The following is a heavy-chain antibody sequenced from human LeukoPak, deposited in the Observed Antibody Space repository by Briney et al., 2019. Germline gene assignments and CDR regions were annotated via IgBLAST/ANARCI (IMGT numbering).Heavy chain of an antibody. J-gene: IGHJ4*02. V-gene: IGHV3-7*01. Sequence: GGSLRLSCAASGLTFSSYWMTWVRQAPGKGLEWVANIKPGGSDSEYADSVKGRFTFSRDNAKNSLSLQMNSLRDEDTAVYYCARDPYNFYDSSAFYGAFDCWGQGTLVTVSS. CDR1: GLTFSSYW. D-gene: IGHD3-22*01. CDR3: ARDPYNFYDSSAFYGAFDC. CDR2: IKPGGSDS.